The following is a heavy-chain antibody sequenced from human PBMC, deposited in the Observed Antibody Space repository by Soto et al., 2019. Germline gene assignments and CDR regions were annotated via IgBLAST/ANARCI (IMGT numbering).Heavy chain of an antibody. J-gene: IGHJ5*02. CDR1: GYSFTSNW. Sequence: PGESLKISCKGSGYSFTSNWISWVRQMPGKGLEWMGRIDPSGSYTNYSPSFQGHVTISADKSISTAYLQWSSLKASDTAMYYCARQSGYSSSWYGATWFDPWGQGTLVTVSS. V-gene: IGHV5-10-1*01. CDR3: ARQSGYSSSWYGATWFDP. CDR2: IDPSGSYT. D-gene: IGHD6-13*01.